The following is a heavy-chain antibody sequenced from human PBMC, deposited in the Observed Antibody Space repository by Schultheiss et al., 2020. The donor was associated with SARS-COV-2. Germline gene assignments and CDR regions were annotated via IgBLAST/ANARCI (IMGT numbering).Heavy chain of an antibody. CDR1: GGSFSGYY. D-gene: IGHD2-15*01. Sequence: SETLSLTCAVYGGSFSGYYWSWIRQPRGKGLEWIGEINHSGSTNYNPSLKSRVTISVDTSKNQFSLKLSSVTAADTAVYYCAVTLRADRSGSAEYFQHWGQGTLVTVSS. J-gene: IGHJ1*01. CDR2: INHSGST. CDR3: AVTLRADRSGSAEYFQH. V-gene: IGHV4-34*01.